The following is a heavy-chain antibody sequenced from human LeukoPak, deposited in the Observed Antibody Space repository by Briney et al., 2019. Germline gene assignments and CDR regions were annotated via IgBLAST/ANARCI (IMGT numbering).Heavy chain of an antibody. J-gene: IGHJ3*02. D-gene: IGHD6-19*01. Sequence: ASVKLSCNASGYTFTGYYMHWVRQAPGQGLEWMGWINPNSGGTNYAQKFQGRVTMTRDTSISTAYMELSRRRSDDTAVYYCARGYSSGWYYPGYDIWGQGTMVTVSP. CDR3: ARGYSSGWYYPGYDI. CDR2: INPNSGGT. V-gene: IGHV1-2*02. CDR1: GYTFTGYY.